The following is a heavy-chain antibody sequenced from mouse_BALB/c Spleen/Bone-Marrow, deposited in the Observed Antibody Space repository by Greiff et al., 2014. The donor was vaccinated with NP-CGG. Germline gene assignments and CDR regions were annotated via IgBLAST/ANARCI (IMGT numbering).Heavy chain of an antibody. Sequence: VQRVESGAELVKPGASVKLSCETSGYTFTSYWMHWVKQRPGQGLEWIGEINPNNGRTNYNEKFRNKATLTVDKSSSTAYMQLSSLTSEDSAVYYCARYYNWYFDVWGAGTTVTVSS. J-gene: IGHJ1*01. CDR3: ARYYNWYFDV. D-gene: IGHD1-1*01. CDR1: GYTFTSYW. CDR2: INPNNGRT. V-gene: IGHV1S81*02.